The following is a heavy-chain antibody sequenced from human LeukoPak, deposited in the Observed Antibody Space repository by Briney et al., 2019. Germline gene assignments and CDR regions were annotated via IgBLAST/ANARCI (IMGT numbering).Heavy chain of an antibody. D-gene: IGHD6-19*01. CDR2: VHHSGGS. V-gene: IGHV4-59*12. Sequence: PSETLSLTCTVPVGSIRDYHWNWIRQSPEKGLEWIGYVHHSGGSYFNPSLKSRITMSVDTSKNQFSLKLSSVTAADTAVYYCARGGSGQWLINYYYYYGMDVWGQGTTVTVSS. J-gene: IGHJ6*02. CDR3: ARGGSGQWLINYYYYYGMDV. CDR1: VGSIRDYH.